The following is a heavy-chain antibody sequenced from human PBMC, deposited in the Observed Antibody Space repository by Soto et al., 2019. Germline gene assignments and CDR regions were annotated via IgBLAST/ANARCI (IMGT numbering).Heavy chain of an antibody. D-gene: IGHD5-12*01. CDR2: IYYSGST. J-gene: IGHJ6*02. V-gene: IGHV4-31*03. CDR3: VREKDSAYDLWDYYGLDV. Sequence: PSETLSLTCTVSGGSISSGGYYWSWIRQHPGKGLEWIGYIYYSGSTYYNQSLKSRVTISVDTSKNLFSLKLTSVTAADTAVYYCVREKDSAYDLWDYYGLDVWGQGTTVTVSS. CDR1: GGSISSGGYY.